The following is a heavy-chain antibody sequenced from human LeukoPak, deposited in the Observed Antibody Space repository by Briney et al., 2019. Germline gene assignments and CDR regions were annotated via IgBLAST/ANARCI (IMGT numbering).Heavy chain of an antibody. CDR3: ARDHYNWTPDQGYKVFDY. Sequence: PGGPLRLSCAASGFTFSHDWMSWVRQAPGKGLEWVASIKQDGSGEHYVDSVKGRFTISRDNAKNSLYLQMNSLRAEDTAVYYCARDHYNWTPDQGYKVFDYWGQGSLVTVSS. CDR2: IKQDGSGE. V-gene: IGHV3-7*01. J-gene: IGHJ4*02. D-gene: IGHD1-20*01. CDR1: GFTFSHDW.